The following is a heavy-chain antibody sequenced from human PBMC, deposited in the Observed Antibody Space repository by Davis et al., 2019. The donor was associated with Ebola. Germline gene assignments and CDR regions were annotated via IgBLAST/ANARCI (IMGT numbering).Heavy chain of an antibody. D-gene: IGHD2-15*01. J-gene: IGHJ4*02. CDR2: INPNSGGT. Sequence: AASVQVSCKASGYTFTGYYMHWVRQAPGQGLEWMGRINPNSGGTNYAQKFQGRVTMTRDTSISTAYMELSRLRSNDTAVYYCARLGYCSGGSCYYFDYWGQGTLVTVSS. V-gene: IGHV1-2*06. CDR3: ARLGYCSGGSCYYFDY. CDR1: GYTFTGYY.